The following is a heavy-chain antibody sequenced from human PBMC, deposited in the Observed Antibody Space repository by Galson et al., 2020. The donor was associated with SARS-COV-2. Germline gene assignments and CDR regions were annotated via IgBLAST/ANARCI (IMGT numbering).Heavy chain of an antibody. CDR3: ARPLPYYDSSGFYY. CDR1: GYTFSGYY. D-gene: IGHD3-22*01. J-gene: IGHJ4*02. Sequence: ASVKVFCKAAGYTFSGYYLHWVRQAPGQGLEWMGWINPNSGGTNYAQKFQGRVTMTRDTSISTAYMELSSLRSDDTAVYYCARPLPYYDSSGFYYWGQGTLVTVSS. V-gene: IGHV1-2*02. CDR2: INPNSGGT.